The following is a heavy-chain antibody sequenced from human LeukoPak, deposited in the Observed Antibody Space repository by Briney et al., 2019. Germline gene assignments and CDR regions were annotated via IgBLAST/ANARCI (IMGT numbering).Heavy chain of an antibody. D-gene: IGHD3-22*01. CDR3: ARGPKYYYDSSGFPFDY. CDR1: GFTFSDYY. Sequence: GGSLRLSCAASGFTFSDYYMSWIRQAPGKGLEWVSYISSSGSTIYYADSVRGRFTISRDNAKNSLYLQMNSLRAEDTAVYYCARGPKYYYDSSGFPFDYWGQGTLVTVSS. CDR2: ISSSGSTI. J-gene: IGHJ4*02. V-gene: IGHV3-11*01.